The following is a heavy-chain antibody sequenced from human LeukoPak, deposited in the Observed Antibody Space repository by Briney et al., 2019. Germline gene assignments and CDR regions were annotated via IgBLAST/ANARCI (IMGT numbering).Heavy chain of an antibody. J-gene: IGHJ4*02. D-gene: IGHD3-9*01. CDR2: INSDGSST. Sequence: PGGSLRLSCAASGFTLSTYWMHWVRQVPGKGLVWVSRINSDGSSTSYADSVKGRFTISRDNSKNTLYLQMNSLRADDTAVYYCVTGPFNYWGQGTLVTVSS. CDR3: VTGPFNY. CDR1: GFTLSTYW. V-gene: IGHV3-74*01.